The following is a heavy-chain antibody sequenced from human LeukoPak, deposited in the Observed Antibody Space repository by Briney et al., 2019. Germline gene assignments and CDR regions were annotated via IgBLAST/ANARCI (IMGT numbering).Heavy chain of an antibody. D-gene: IGHD4-17*01. Sequence: PGGSLRLSCAASGFTFSSYEMNWVRQAPGKGLEWVSYISSSGSTIYYADSVKGRVTISRDNAKNSLYLQMNSLRAEDTAVYYCVRVKTTVNTLDYWGQGTLVTVSS. V-gene: IGHV3-48*03. CDR2: ISSSGSTI. CDR3: VRVKTTVNTLDY. CDR1: GFTFSSYE. J-gene: IGHJ4*02.